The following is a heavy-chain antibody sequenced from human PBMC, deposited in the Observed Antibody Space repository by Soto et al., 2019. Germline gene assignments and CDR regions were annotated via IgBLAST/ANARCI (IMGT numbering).Heavy chain of an antibody. CDR3: AKDPFIYDFWTGGDYGMGV. J-gene: IGHJ6*02. CDR1: GFTFSSYA. Sequence: PGGSLRLSCAASGFTFSSYAMSWVRQAPGKGLEWVSAISGSGGSTYYADSVKGRFTISRDNSKNTLYLQMNSLRAEDTAVYYCAKDPFIYDFWTGGDYGMGVWGQGTTVTVSS. D-gene: IGHD3-3*01. CDR2: ISGSGGST. V-gene: IGHV3-23*01.